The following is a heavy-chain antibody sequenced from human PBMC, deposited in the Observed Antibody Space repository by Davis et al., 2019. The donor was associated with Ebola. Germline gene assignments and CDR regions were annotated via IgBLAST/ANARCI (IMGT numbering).Heavy chain of an antibody. V-gene: IGHV3-33*01. J-gene: IGHJ6*02. Sequence: GESLKISCAASGFTFSSYGMHWVRQAPGKGLEWVAVIWYDGSNKYYADSVKGRFTISRDNSKNTLYLQMNSLRAEDTAVYYCARDGLRNYYYYYGMDVWGQGTTVTVSS. CDR1: GFTFSSYG. CDR3: ARDGLRNYYYYYGMDV. CDR2: IWYDGSNK. D-gene: IGHD4-17*01.